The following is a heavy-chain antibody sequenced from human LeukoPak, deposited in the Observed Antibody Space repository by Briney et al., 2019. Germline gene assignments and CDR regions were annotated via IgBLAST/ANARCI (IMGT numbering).Heavy chain of an antibody. J-gene: IGHJ4*02. Sequence: GRSLRLSCAASGFTFSSYGMHWVRQAPGKGLEWVAVISYDGPNKYYADSVKGRFTISRDDSKSTLYLQMNSLRAEDTAVYYCAKEKLPSGYSFLADYWGQGALVTVSS. CDR3: AKEKLPSGYSFLADY. CDR2: ISYDGPNK. CDR1: GFTFSSYG. D-gene: IGHD5-18*01. V-gene: IGHV3-30*18.